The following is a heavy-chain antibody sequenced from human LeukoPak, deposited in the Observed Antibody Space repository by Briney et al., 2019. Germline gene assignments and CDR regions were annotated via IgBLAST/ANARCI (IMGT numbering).Heavy chain of an antibody. CDR1: GFTFSSYS. V-gene: IGHV3-21*01. D-gene: IGHD3-22*01. J-gene: IGHJ3*02. CDR2: ISSSSSYI. CDR3: ASYYDSSGYYYGGSAFDI. Sequence: GGSLRLSCAASGFTFSSYSMNWVRQAPGKGLEWVSSISSSSSYIYYADSVKGRFTISRDNAKNSLYLQMNSLRAEDTAVYYCASYYDSSGYYYGGSAFDIWGQGTMVTVSS.